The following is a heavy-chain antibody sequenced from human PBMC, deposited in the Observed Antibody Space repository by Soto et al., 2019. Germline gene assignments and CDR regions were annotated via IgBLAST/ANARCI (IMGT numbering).Heavy chain of an antibody. V-gene: IGHV4-30-2*03. CDR2: ISYSGST. D-gene: IGHD3-9*01. Sequence: SENLSLTCAVYGGSITYGGYFWGWIRQPPGKGLEWIACISYSGSTYYSPTLRSRVTISVDTSKSQFSLKLSSMTAADTGVYYCVRFWPPPDYKILTVYSDAFDYWGQGILVTVSS. CDR3: VRFWPPPDYKILTVYSDAFDY. CDR1: GGSITYGGYF. J-gene: IGHJ4*02.